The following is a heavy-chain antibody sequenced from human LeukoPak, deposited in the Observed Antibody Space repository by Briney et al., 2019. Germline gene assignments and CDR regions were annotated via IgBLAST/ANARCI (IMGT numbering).Heavy chain of an antibody. Sequence: ASVKVSCKASGYTFTSYGISWVRQAPGQGLEWMGWISAYNGNRNYAQKLQGRVTMTTDTSTSTAYMELRSLRSDDTAVYYCARERGYCSSTSCYVGDLYYYYGMDVWGKGTTVTVSS. J-gene: IGHJ6*04. V-gene: IGHV1-18*04. D-gene: IGHD2-2*01. CDR1: GYTFTSYG. CDR3: ARERGYCSSTSCYVGDLYYYYGMDV. CDR2: ISAYNGNR.